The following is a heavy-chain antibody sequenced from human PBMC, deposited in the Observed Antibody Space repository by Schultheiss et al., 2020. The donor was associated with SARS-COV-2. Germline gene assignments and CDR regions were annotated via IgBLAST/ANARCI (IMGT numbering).Heavy chain of an antibody. CDR2: IYYSGST. V-gene: IGHV4-59*01. J-gene: IGHJ6*03. Sequence: SETLSLTCTVSGGSISSYYWSWIRQPPGKGLEWIGYIYYSGSTNYNPSLKSRVTISVDTSKNQFSLKLSSVTAADTAVYYCARGTQGRIVVVPALLYRGRYYMDVWGKGTTVTVSS. D-gene: IGHD2-2*01. CDR3: ARGTQGRIVVVPALLYRGRYYMDV. CDR1: GGSISSYY.